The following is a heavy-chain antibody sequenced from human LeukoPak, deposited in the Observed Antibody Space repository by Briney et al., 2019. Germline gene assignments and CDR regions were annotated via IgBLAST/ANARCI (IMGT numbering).Heavy chain of an antibody. V-gene: IGHV1-2*02. J-gene: IGHJ4*02. D-gene: IGHD1-26*01. CDR3: ARGELLYKTPTLPPDY. Sequence: ASVKVSCKASGYTFTDYYIHWVRQAPGQGLEWMGWINPNSGGTDSAQKFQGRVTMTRDTSISTAYMELSRLRSGDTAVYYCARGELLYKTPTLPPDYWGKGTLVTVSS. CDR1: GYTFTDYY. CDR2: INPNSGGT.